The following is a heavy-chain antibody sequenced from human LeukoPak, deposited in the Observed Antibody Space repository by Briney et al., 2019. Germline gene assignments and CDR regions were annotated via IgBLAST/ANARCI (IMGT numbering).Heavy chain of an antibody. D-gene: IGHD2-2*01. CDR1: GFPFSSYE. V-gene: IGHV3-48*03. CDR3: ARGQRPQYTSTWDNWFDP. CDR2: ISSSGNKI. Sequence: TGESLKISCAASGFPFSSYEMNWVRQAPGKRLQWVSYISSSGNKIYYAASVKGRFTISRDNAKNSLYLQIDSLRAEDTAVYYCARGQRPQYTSTWDNWFDPWGQGTQVTVSS. J-gene: IGHJ5*02.